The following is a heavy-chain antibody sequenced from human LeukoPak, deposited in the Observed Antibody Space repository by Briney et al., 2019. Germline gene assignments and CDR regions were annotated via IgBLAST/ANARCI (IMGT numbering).Heavy chain of an antibody. J-gene: IGHJ4*02. D-gene: IGHD3-10*01. Sequence: GGSLRLSCAASGFTFSSYWMSWVRQAPGKGLEWVANIKQDGSEKYYVDSVKGRFTISRDNAKNSLYLQMNSLRAEDTAVYYCARARHYYGSGSYYEPLYYYDYWGQGTLVTVSS. CDR1: GFTFSSYW. CDR3: ARARHYYGSGSYYEPLYYYDY. CDR2: IKQDGSEK. V-gene: IGHV3-7*03.